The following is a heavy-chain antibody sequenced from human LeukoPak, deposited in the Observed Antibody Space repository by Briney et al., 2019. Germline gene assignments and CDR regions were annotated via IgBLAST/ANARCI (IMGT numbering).Heavy chain of an antibody. V-gene: IGHV3-11*05. CDR3: ARGYYYDSSGYPYYFDY. CDR1: GFTFSDYY. Sequence: GSLRLSCAASGFTFSDYYMSWIRQAPGKGLEWVSYISSSSSYTNYADSVKGRFTISRDNAKNSLYLQMNSLRAEDTAVYYCARGYYYDSSGYPYYFDYWGQGTLVTVSS. CDR2: ISSSSSYT. D-gene: IGHD3-22*01. J-gene: IGHJ4*02.